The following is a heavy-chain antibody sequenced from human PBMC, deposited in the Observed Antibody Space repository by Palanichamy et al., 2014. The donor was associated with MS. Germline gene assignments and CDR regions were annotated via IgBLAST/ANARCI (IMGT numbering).Heavy chain of an antibody. CDR2: ISYDGYNK. D-gene: IGHD4-11*01. J-gene: IGHJ4*02. Sequence: VQLVESGGGVVQPGRSLRLSCAASGFTFSTYAIHWVRQAPGKGLEWVAFISYDGYNKYNSDSVKGRLTISRDNSKNTLYLQMNRLRAEDTAMYYCARDDYSDFSFDYWGQGTLVTVSS. CDR1: GFTFSTYA. CDR3: ARDDYSDFSFDY. V-gene: IGHV3-30-3*01.